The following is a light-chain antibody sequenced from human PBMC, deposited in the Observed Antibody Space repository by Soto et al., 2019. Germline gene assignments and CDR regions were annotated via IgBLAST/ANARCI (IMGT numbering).Light chain of an antibody. CDR2: RNN. J-gene: IGLJ1*01. CDR3: AAWDDSLSEWV. CDR1: SSNIGSNY. Sequence: QSVLTQPPSASGTPGQMVTISCSGSSSNIGSNYVYWYQQLPGTAPKLLIYRNNQRPSGVPDRFSGSKSGTSASLAISGLRSEDEADYYCAAWDDSLSEWVFGTGTKVTVL. V-gene: IGLV1-47*01.